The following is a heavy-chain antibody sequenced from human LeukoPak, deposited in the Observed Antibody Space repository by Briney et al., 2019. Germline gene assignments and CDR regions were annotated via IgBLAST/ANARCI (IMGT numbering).Heavy chain of an antibody. CDR1: GFTFSSYW. D-gene: IGHD2-2*02. CDR2: IKQDGSEK. CDR3: ARASIVVVPAAIAWFDP. J-gene: IGHJ5*02. Sequence: GGSLRLSCAASGFTFSSYWMSWVRQAPGKGLEWVANIKQDGSEKYYVDSVKGRFTISRDNAKNSLYLQMNSLRAEDTAVYYCARASIVVVPAAIAWFDPWGQGTLVTVSS. V-gene: IGHV3-7*01.